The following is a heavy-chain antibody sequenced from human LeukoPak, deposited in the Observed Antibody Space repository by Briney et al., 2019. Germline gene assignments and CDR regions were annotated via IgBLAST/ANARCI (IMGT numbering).Heavy chain of an antibody. D-gene: IGHD1-1*01. J-gene: IGHJ4*02. Sequence: GGSLRLSCAASGFTFRNYWMHWVRQAPGKGLVWVSRINGDGSDISYADFVKGRFTISRDNAKNTLSLQMDSLTDDDTALYYCPGGFGRNWSPFENWGQGTLVAVSS. CDR2: INGDGSDI. CDR3: PGGFGRNWSPFEN. V-gene: IGHV3-74*01. CDR1: GFTFRNYW.